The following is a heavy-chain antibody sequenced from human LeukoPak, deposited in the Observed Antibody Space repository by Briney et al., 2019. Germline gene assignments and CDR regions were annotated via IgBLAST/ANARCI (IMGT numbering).Heavy chain of an antibody. CDR1: GASISIYF. J-gene: IGHJ4*02. D-gene: IGHD6-13*01. V-gene: IGHV4-34*01. CDR3: ARGVYIAAAQYAY. Sequence: PSETLSLTCTVSGASISIYFWSWIRQPPGKGLEWIGEINHSGSTNYNPSLKSRVTISVDTSKNQFSLKLSSVTAADTAVYYCARGVYIAAAQYAYWGQGTLVTVSS. CDR2: INHSGST.